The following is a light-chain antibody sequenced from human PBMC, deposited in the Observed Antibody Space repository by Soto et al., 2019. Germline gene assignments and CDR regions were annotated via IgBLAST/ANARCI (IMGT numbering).Light chain of an antibody. V-gene: IGLV2-14*01. Sequence: QSALTQPASVSGSPGQSITVSCTGTSSDIGGYNYVSWYQQHSGRAPKVLIFEVNNRPSGVSSRFSGSKSGNTASLTISGLRADDEADYYCLSYTGTGTRVFGTGTKLTVL. CDR3: LSYTGTGTRV. CDR2: EVN. CDR1: SSDIGGYNY. J-gene: IGLJ1*01.